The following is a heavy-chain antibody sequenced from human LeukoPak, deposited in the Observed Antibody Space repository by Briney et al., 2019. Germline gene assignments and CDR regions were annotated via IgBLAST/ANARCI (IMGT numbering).Heavy chain of an antibody. J-gene: IGHJ4*02. V-gene: IGHV4-34*01. Sequence: PSETLSLTCAVYGGSFSGYYWSWIRQPPGKGLEWIGEINHSGSTNYNPSLKSRVTISVDTSKNQFSLKLTSVTAADTAVYYCARDRGVLSYWGQGTLVTVSS. CDR3: ARDRGVLSY. D-gene: IGHD3-10*01. CDR1: GGSFSGYY. CDR2: INHSGST.